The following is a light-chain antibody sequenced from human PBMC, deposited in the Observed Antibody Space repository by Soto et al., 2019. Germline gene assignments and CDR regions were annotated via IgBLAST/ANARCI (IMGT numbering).Light chain of an antibody. J-gene: IGLJ2*01. CDR1: SSDIGGYNH. V-gene: IGLV2-14*01. Sequence: QSVLTQPASVSGSPGQSITISCTGTSSDIGGYNHVSWYQQFPGKGPKVIIYVDSDRPSGVSNRFSASKSGNTASLTISGLQPEDEADYYCSSYTTSDTLIFGGGTKLTVL. CDR3: SSYTTSDTLI. CDR2: VDS.